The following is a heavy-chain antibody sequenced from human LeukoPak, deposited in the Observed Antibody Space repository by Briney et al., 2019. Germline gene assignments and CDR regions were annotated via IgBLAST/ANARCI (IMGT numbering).Heavy chain of an antibody. V-gene: IGHV3-30-3*01. D-gene: IGHD4-17*01. Sequence: GRSLRLSCAASGFTFSSYAMDWVRQAPGKGLEWVAVISYDGSNKYYADSVKGRFTISSDTAKNSLYLQLNSLTVGDTAMYYCARDRDGDEDFDYWGRGTLVTVSS. J-gene: IGHJ4*02. CDR1: GFTFSSYA. CDR3: ARDRDGDEDFDY. CDR2: ISYDGSNK.